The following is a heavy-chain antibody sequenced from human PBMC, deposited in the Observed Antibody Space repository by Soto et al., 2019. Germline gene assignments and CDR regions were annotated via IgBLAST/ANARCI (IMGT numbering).Heavy chain of an antibody. CDR3: ARDQPGYSYGYGLGY. CDR2: ISSSSSYI. J-gene: IGHJ4*02. V-gene: IGHV3-21*01. D-gene: IGHD5-18*01. CDR1: GFTFSSYS. Sequence: GALRLSCAASGFTFSSYSMNWVRQAPGKGLEWVSSISSSSSYIYYADSVKGRFTISRDNAKNSLYPQMNSLRAEDTAVYYCARDQPGYSYGYGLGYWGQGTLVTVSS.